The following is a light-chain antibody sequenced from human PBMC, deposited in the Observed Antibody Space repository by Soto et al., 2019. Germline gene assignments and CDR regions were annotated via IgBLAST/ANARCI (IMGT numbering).Light chain of an antibody. J-gene: IGKJ4*01. CDR1: QSVTSS. CDR3: QQRTSWPT. CDR2: DVS. V-gene: IGKV3-11*01. Sequence: EIVLTQSPATLSLSPGDRATLSCRASQSVTSSLAWFQQKPGQAPRLLIYDVSRRATAIPARFSGSGSGTDFTPTISSLEPEDFAVYYCQQRTSWPTFGGGTKVEIK.